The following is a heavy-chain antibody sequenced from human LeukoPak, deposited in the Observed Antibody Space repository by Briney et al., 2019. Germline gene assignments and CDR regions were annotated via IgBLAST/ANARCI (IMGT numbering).Heavy chain of an antibody. Sequence: SETLSLTCTVSGGSISSYYWGWIRQPPGKGLEWIGSIYYSGSTYYNPSLKSRVTISVDTSKNQFSLKLSSVTAADTAVYYCARDFRYGSGSYYPYYYGMDVWGQGTTVTVSS. V-gene: IGHV4-39*07. D-gene: IGHD3-10*01. CDR2: IYYSGST. CDR3: ARDFRYGSGSYYPYYYGMDV. CDR1: GGSISSYY. J-gene: IGHJ6*02.